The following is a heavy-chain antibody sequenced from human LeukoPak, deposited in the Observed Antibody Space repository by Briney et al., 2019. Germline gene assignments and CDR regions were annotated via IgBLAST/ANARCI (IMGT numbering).Heavy chain of an antibody. CDR1: GFTFSDYY. Sequence: GGSLRLSCAASGFTFSDYYMSWIRQAPGKGLEWVSYISSSGSIIYYADSVKGRFTISRDNAKNSLYLQMNSLRAEDTAVYYCARVHRIAARRVQNYYYYYYMDVWGKGTTVTVSS. V-gene: IGHV3-11*04. CDR3: ARVHRIAARRVQNYYYYYYMDV. CDR2: ISSSGSII. J-gene: IGHJ6*03. D-gene: IGHD6-6*01.